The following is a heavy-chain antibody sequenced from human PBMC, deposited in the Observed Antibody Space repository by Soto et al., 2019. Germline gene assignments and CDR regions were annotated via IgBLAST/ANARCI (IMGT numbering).Heavy chain of an antibody. D-gene: IGHD5-18*01. V-gene: IGHV4-30-2*01. CDR2: LYHGGAT. CDR1: GGSISSGAYS. CDR3: ARAFTAMGVFDY. J-gene: IGHJ4*02. Sequence: PSETLSLTCAVSGGSISSGAYSWSWIRQPPGKGLEWIGYLYHGGATYSNPSLKNRVTISGDWSKNQFSLKLNSVTAADTAVYYCARAFTAMGVFDYWAPGILVTVSS.